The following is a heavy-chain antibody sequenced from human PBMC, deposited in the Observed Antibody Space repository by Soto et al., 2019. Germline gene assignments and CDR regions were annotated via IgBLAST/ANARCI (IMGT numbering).Heavy chain of an antibody. CDR1: GYTFTSYA. D-gene: IGHD3-10*01. CDR3: ARDLPVWFGELSSNWFDP. Sequence: ASVKVSFKASGYTFTSYAMHWVRQAPGQRLEWMGWINAGNGNTKYSQKFQGRVTITRDTSASTAYMELSSLRSEDTAVYYCARDLPVWFGELSSNWFDPWGQGTLVTVSS. CDR2: INAGNGNT. V-gene: IGHV1-3*01. J-gene: IGHJ5*02.